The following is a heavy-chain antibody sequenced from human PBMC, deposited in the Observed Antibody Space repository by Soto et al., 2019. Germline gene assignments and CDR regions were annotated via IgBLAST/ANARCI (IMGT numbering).Heavy chain of an antibody. CDR1: GFTFSSYA. D-gene: IGHD6-19*01. J-gene: IGHJ6*02. Sequence: GGSVRLSCAASGFTFSSYAMSWVRQAPGKGLEWVSAISGSGGSTYYADSVKGRFTISRDNSKNTLYLQMNSLRAEDTAVYYCAKDSDRYSSGRVRLSYGMDVWGQGTTVTVSS. CDR3: AKDSDRYSSGRVRLSYGMDV. V-gene: IGHV3-23*01. CDR2: ISGSGGST.